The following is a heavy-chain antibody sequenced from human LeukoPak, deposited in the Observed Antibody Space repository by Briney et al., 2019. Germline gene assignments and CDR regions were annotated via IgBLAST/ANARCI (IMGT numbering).Heavy chain of an antibody. V-gene: IGHV4-34*01. D-gene: IGHD2-2*01. CDR3: ARHACSRNNCFAWFDP. Sequence: SETLSLTCAVYGGSFRGYYWSLIRQPPGKGLEWIGEINQSGGTNYNPSLGSRVSISVDTSKNQFSLKLSSVTAADTAVYYCARHACSRNNCFAWFDPWGQGTLVTVSS. CDR1: GGSFRGYY. CDR2: INQSGGT. J-gene: IGHJ5*02.